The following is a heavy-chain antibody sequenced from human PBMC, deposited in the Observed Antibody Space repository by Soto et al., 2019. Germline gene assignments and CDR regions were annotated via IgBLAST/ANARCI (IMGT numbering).Heavy chain of an antibody. J-gene: IGHJ4*02. CDR2: INPIFGTP. CDR1: GGTFSSYA. V-gene: IGHV1-69*06. Sequence: SVKVSCKASGGTFSSYAISWVRQAPGQGLEWMGRINPIFGTPHYAQKYQGRVTITADTFTNTAYMELTRLTSDDTAVYFCAREGRHFDYWGQGTLVTVSS. CDR3: AREGRHFDY.